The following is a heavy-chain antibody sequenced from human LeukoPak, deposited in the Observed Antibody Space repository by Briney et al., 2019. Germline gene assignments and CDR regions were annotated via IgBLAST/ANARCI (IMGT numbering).Heavy chain of an antibody. D-gene: IGHD1-26*01. CDR2: IKQDGSEK. CDR3: ARDKIVGATYFDY. Sequence: PGGSLRLSCEVSGFTFSSYWMSWVRQAPGKGLEWVANIKQDGSEKYYVDSVKGRFTISRDNAKNSLYLQMNSLRAEDTAVYYCARDKIVGATYFDYWGQGTLVTVSS. CDR1: GFTFSSYW. V-gene: IGHV3-7*01. J-gene: IGHJ4*02.